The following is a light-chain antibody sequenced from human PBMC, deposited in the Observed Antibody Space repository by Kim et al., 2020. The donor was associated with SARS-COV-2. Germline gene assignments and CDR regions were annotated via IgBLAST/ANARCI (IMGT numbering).Light chain of an antibody. Sequence: SVSPGERATPSCRASQSVSSNLAWYQQKPGQTPRLLIYGASTRATGIPARFSGSGSGTEFTLTISSLQSEDCAVYYCQQYNNWLTFGGGTKVDIK. CDR1: QSVSSN. CDR3: QQYNNWLT. J-gene: IGKJ4*01. V-gene: IGKV3-15*01. CDR2: GAS.